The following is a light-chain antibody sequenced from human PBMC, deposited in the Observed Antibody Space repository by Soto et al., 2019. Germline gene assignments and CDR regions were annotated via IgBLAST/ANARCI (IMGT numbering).Light chain of an antibody. V-gene: IGLV1-47*01. CDR3: SSYAGSNNLHVL. Sequence: QSVLTQPPSASGTPGQRVTISCSGSDSNIGTNYVYWYQQVQGTAPKLLLYRNNQRPSGVPDRFSGSKSGNTASLTVSGLQAEDEADYYCSSYAGSNNLHVLFGGGTKLTVL. CDR1: DSNIGTNY. J-gene: IGLJ2*01. CDR2: RNN.